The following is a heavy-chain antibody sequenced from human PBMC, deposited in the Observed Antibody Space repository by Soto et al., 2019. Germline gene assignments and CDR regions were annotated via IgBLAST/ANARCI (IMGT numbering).Heavy chain of an antibody. V-gene: IGHV4-39*07. D-gene: IGHD3-3*01. CDR3: ARFYDFWSGYYFDY. CDR1: GGSISSSSYY. J-gene: IGHJ4*02. CDR2: IYYSGST. Sequence: SETLSLNCTVSGGSISSSSYYWGWIRQPPGKGLEWIGSIYYSGSTYYNPSLKSRVTISVDTSKNQFSLKLSSVTAADTAVYYCARFYDFWSGYYFDYWGQGTLVTVSS.